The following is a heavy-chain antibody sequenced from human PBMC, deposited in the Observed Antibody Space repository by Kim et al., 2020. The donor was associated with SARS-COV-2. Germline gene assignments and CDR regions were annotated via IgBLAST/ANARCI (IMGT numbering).Heavy chain of an antibody. CDR1: GGSISSYY. Sequence: SETLSLTCTVSGGSISSYYWSWIRQPAGKGLEWIGRIYTSGSTNYNPSLKSRVTMSVDTSKNQFSLKLSSVTAADTAAYYCARDYHDSSGYTYNWFDPWGQGTLVTVSS. CDR3: ARDYHDSSGYTYNWFDP. D-gene: IGHD3-22*01. V-gene: IGHV4-4*07. J-gene: IGHJ5*02. CDR2: IYTSGST.